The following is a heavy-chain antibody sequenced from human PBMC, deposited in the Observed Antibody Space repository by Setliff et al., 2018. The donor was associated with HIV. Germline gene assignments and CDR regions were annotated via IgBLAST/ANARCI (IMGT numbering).Heavy chain of an antibody. CDR1: GGSINRGTYY. D-gene: IGHD2-2*01. Sequence: SETLSLTCSVSGGSINRGTYYWTWIRQSAGKGLEWIGHIYITGSTDYNPSLKSRVTISVDTSKNQISLTLTSVTAADAAVYYCARGQWPAPRPDFSDGYYNYGMDVWGQGTTVTVSS. J-gene: IGHJ6*02. CDR3: ARGQWPAPRPDFSDGYYNYGMDV. CDR2: IYITGST. V-gene: IGHV4-61*09.